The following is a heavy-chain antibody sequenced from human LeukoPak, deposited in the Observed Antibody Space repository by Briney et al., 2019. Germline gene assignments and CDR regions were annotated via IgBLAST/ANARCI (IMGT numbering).Heavy chain of an antibody. CDR2: IYHSGST. CDR1: GFAISSADY. J-gene: IGHJ2*01. D-gene: IGHD5-18*01. V-gene: IGHV4-38-2*02. Sequence: SDPLSLPCTVSGFAISSADYWGWIRQPPGKGLEWIGRIYHSGSTYYNPSLKSLDTISLDTSKNHFSLKLTSVTAADTAMYYCTRELLRGYNYCSAPWLYLDLWGRGTLVTVSS. CDR3: TRELLRGYNYCSAPWLYLDL.